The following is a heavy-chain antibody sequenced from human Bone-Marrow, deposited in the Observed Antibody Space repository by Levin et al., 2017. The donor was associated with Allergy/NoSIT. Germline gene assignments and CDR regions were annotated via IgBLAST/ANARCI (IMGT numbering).Heavy chain of an antibody. V-gene: IGHV3-9*01. D-gene: IGHD2-21*01. CDR1: GFRFNDHA. CDR3: TRDVGDSYCYYGLDV. Sequence: SCAASGFRFNDHAMHWVRQAPGKGLEWVSGINWNGGSIGYAASVKGRFTISRDNAKNSLYLQMTSLRAGDTAFYYCTRDVGDSYCYYGLDVWGQGTTVTVSS. CDR2: INWNGGSI. J-gene: IGHJ6*01.